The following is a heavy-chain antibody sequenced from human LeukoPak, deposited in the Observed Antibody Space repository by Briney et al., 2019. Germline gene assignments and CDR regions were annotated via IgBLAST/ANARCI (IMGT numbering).Heavy chain of an antibody. Sequence: PGGSLRLSCAASGFTFSSYGMHWVRQAPGKGLEWVAVISYDGSNKYYADSVKGRFTISRDNSKNTLYLQMNSLRAEDTAVYYCASGDLDYDYVWGSYRHFDYWGQGTLVTVSP. J-gene: IGHJ4*02. D-gene: IGHD3-16*02. V-gene: IGHV3-30*03. CDR1: GFTFSSYG. CDR3: ASGDLDYDYVWGSYRHFDY. CDR2: ISYDGSNK.